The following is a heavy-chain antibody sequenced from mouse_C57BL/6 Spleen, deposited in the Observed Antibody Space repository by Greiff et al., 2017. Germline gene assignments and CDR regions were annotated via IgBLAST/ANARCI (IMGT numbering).Heavy chain of an antibody. J-gene: IGHJ4*01. V-gene: IGHV2-2*01. Sequence: VKVVESGPGLVQPSQSLSITCTVSGFSLTSYGVHWVRQSPGKGLEWLGVIWSGGSTDYNAAFISRLSISKDNSKSQVFFKMNSLQADDTAIYYCARKGVPYAMDYWGQGTSVTVSS. CDR1: GFSLTSYG. CDR2: IWSGGST. CDR3: ARKGVPYAMDY.